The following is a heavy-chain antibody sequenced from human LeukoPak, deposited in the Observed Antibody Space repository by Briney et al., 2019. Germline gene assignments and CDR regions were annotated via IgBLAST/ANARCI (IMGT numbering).Heavy chain of an antibody. D-gene: IGHD3-16*02. Sequence: SETLSLTSTVSGGSISSYYRSWIRQPPGKGLEWIGYIYYSGSTNYNPSLKSRVTISVDTSKKQFSLKLSSVTAADTAVYYCARYVWGSYPTFEDYWGQGTLVTVSS. CDR3: ARYVWGSYPTFEDY. J-gene: IGHJ4*02. V-gene: IGHV4-59*01. CDR1: GGSISSYY. CDR2: IYYSGST.